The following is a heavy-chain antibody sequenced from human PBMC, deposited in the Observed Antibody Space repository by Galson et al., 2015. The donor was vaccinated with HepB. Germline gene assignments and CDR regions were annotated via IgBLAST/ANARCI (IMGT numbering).Heavy chain of an antibody. V-gene: IGHV5-10-1*01. D-gene: IGHD3-3*01. CDR3: AVLGPIVTIFGVVTQTRQDI. J-gene: IGHJ3*02. Sequence: QSGAEVKKPGESLRISCKGSGYSFTSYWISWVRQMPGKGLEWMGRIDPSDSYTNYSPSFQGHVTISADKSISTAYLQWSSLKASDTAMYYCAVLGPIVTIFGVVTQTRQDIWGQGTMVTVSS. CDR2: IDPSDSYT. CDR1: GYSFTSYW.